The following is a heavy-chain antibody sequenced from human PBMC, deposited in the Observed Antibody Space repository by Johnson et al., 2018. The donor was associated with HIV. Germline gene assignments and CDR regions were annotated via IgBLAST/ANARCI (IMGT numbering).Heavy chain of an antibody. Sequence: QVQLVESGGGVVQPGGSLRLSCAASGFTFSSYGMHWVRQAPGKGLEWVAFIQYDGSNKYYADSVKGRFTISRDNSKNTLYLQMNSLRAEDTAVYYCAREWDPRTPDAFDIWGQGTMVTVSS. J-gene: IGHJ3*02. CDR2: IQYDGSNK. V-gene: IGHV3-30*02. CDR3: AREWDPRTPDAFDI. D-gene: IGHD1-26*01. CDR1: GFTFSSYG.